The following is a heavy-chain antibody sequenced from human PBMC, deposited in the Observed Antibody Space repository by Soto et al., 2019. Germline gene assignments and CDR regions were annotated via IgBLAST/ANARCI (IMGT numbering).Heavy chain of an antibody. D-gene: IGHD6-19*01. CDR2: IKEDGSKT. V-gene: IGHV3-7*01. J-gene: IGHJ4*02. CDR1: GFTFGSYW. Sequence: EVQLVESGGGLVQPGESLRLSCVASGFTFGSYWMSWVRQAPGKGLEWVSNIKEDGSKTYYVDSVKGRFTISRDNAKNSLYLQMNSLRGEDTAVYYCARGGTHGGGWWSYWGRGTLVTVSS. CDR3: ARGGTHGGGWWSY.